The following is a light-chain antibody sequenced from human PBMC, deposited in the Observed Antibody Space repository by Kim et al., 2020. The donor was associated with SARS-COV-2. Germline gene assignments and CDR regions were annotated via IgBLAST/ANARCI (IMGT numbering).Light chain of an antibody. Sequence: EVVLTQSPATLSLSPGERATLSCRASQSVSSYLAWYQHKPGQSPRLLIYDASNRATGIPARFSGSGSGTDFILTISSLEPEDVAVYYCQQRANWLTVGGGTKVDIK. J-gene: IGKJ4*01. CDR3: QQRANWLT. V-gene: IGKV3-11*01. CDR1: QSVSSY. CDR2: DAS.